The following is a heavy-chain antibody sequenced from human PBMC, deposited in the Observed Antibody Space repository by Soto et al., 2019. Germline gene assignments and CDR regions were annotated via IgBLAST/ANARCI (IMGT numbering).Heavy chain of an antibody. J-gene: IGHJ5*02. CDR1: GVSISSYY. Sequence: PSETLSLTCTVSGVSISSYYWSWIRQPPGKGLEWIGYIYYSGSTNYNPSLKSRVTIPVDTSKNQFSLKLSSVTAADTAVYYCARDGGPHAAYCGGDCYSRGGWFDPWGQGTLVTVSS. D-gene: IGHD2-21*02. CDR3: ARDGGPHAAYCGGDCYSRGGWFDP. CDR2: IYYSGST. V-gene: IGHV4-59*01.